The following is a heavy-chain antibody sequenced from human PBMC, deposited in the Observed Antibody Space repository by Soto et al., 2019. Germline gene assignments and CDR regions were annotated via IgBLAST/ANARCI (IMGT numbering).Heavy chain of an antibody. CDR2: IYYSGST. D-gene: IGHD1-1*01. V-gene: IGHV4-59*01. CDR3: ARANWNDLYYYGMDV. J-gene: IGHJ6*02. CDR1: GGSISSYC. Sequence: SETLSLTCTVSGGSISSYCWSWIRQPPGKGLEWIGYIYYSGSTNYNPSLKSRVTISVDTSKNQFSLKLSSVTAADTAVYYCARANWNDLYYYGMDVWGPGTTLTV.